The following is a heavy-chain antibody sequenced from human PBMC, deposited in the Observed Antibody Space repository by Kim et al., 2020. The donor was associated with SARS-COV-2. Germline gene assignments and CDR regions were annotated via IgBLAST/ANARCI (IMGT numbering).Heavy chain of an antibody. J-gene: IGHJ4*02. CDR3: TGTRYSGSVTNY. Sequence: GGSLRLSCTASGFTFGDYVMNWVRQAPGKGLEWVGFIRTKTSGGTAEYAASVKGRFAISRDDSKTIAYLQMNSLKMEDTAVYYCTGTRYSGSVTNYWGQGTLVTVSS. D-gene: IGHD2-15*01. CDR1: GFTFGDYV. V-gene: IGHV3-49*04. CDR2: IRTKTSGGTA.